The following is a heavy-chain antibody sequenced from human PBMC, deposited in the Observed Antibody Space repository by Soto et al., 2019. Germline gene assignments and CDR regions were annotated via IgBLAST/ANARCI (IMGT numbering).Heavy chain of an antibody. CDR1: GIIFSNAW. CDR2: IKRLTDGATT. V-gene: IGHV3-15*01. J-gene: IGHJ5*01. D-gene: IGHD3-22*01. CDR3: TSDLPDNWFDP. Sequence: NPGGSLRLSCEVSGIIFSNAWMNWVRQAPGKGLEWVARIKRLTDGATTDYAAPVRGRFTISRDDSENVLYLQMNGLKSEDTGVYFCTSDLPDNWFDPWGRGTQVTVSS.